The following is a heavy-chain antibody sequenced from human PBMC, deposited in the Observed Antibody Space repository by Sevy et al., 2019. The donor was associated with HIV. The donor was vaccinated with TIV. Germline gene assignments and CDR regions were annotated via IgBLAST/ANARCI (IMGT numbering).Heavy chain of an antibody. CDR3: ARDHCSSTSCPIFDY. V-gene: IGHV1-2*02. CDR2: INPNSGGT. Sequence: ASVKVSCKASGYTFTGYYMHWVRQAPGQGLEWMGWINPNSGGTNYAQKFQGRVTMTRDTSISTAYMELGRLRSDDTAVYYCARDHCSSTSCPIFDYWGQGTLVTVSS. D-gene: IGHD2-2*01. J-gene: IGHJ4*02. CDR1: GYTFTGYY.